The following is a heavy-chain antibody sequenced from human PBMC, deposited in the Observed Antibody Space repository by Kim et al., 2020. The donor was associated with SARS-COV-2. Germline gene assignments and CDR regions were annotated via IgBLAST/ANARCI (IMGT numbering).Heavy chain of an antibody. Sequence: GGSLRLSCAASGFTFDDYAMHWVRQAPGKGLEWVSGISWNSGSIGYVDSVKGRFTISRDNAKNSLYLQMNSLRAEDTALYYCAKLGYCSSTSCYNDYYYGMDVWGQGTTVTVSS. CDR1: GFTFDDYA. CDR3: AKLGYCSSTSCYNDYYYGMDV. V-gene: IGHV3-9*01. D-gene: IGHD2-2*02. CDR2: ISWNSGSI. J-gene: IGHJ6*02.